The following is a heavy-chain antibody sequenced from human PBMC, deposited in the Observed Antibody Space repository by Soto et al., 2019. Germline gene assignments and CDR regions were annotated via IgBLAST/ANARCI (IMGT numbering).Heavy chain of an antibody. CDR2: FDPEDGET. Sequence: ASVKVSCKVSGYTLTELSMHWVRQAPGKGLEWMGGFDPEDGETIYAQKFPGRVTMTEDTSTDTAYMELSSLRSEDTAVYYCATGCGSGSYPHYYYGMDVWGQGTTVTAP. CDR1: GYTLTELS. D-gene: IGHD3-10*01. V-gene: IGHV1-24*01. J-gene: IGHJ6*02. CDR3: ATGCGSGSYPHYYYGMDV.